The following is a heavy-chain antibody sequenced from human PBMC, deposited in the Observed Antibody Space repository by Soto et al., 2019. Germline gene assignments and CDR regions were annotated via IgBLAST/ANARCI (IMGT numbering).Heavy chain of an antibody. D-gene: IGHD6-19*01. CDR1: GGNISSSSYY. V-gene: IGHV4-39*01. J-gene: IGHJ5*02. CDR3: ARGGAVAP. Sequence: SETLSLTCTVSGGNISSSSYYWGWIRQPPGKGLEWIGSIYYSGSTYYNPSLKSRVTISVDTSKNQFSLKLSSVTAADTAVYYCARGGAVAPWGQGTLVTVSS. CDR2: IYYSGST.